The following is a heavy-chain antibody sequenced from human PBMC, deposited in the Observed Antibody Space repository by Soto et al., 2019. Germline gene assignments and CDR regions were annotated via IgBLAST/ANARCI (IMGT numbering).Heavy chain of an antibody. V-gene: IGHV5-51*01. CDR2: IFPIDSDT. D-gene: IGHD2-21*02. Sequence: PGESLKISCKGSGYTFTRNWIGWVRQMPGKGLEWMGIIFPIDSDTRYSPSFQGQVTISADKSISTAYLQWSSLKASDTAMYYCATPGGRDFNAFDVWGQGIMVTVSS. CDR1: GYTFTRNW. CDR3: ATPGGRDFNAFDV. J-gene: IGHJ3*01.